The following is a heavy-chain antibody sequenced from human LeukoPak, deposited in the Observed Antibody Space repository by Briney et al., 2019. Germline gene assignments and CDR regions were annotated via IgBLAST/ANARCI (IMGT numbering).Heavy chain of an antibody. J-gene: IGHJ4*02. CDR2: ISSSSTHI. Sequence: GESLRLSCAASGFTLSSYSKNWVRQAPGKGLEWVSYISSSSTHIYYADSVKGRFTISRDNAMNSLYLQMNSLRAEDTAIYYCARSEHSSSSFDYWGPGTLVTVSS. D-gene: IGHD6-6*01. CDR1: GFTLSSYS. V-gene: IGHV3-21*01. CDR3: ARSEHSSSSFDY.